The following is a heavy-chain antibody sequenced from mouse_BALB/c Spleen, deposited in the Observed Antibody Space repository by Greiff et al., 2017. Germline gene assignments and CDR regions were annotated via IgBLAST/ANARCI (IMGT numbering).Heavy chain of an antibody. V-gene: IGHV5-6-5*01. J-gene: IGHJ2*01. CDR3: AREGYYGSSYD. CDR1: GFTFSSYA. D-gene: IGHD1-1*01. Sequence: EVHLEESGGGLVKPGGSLKLSCAASGFTFSSYAMAWVRQTPEKRLEWVASISSGGSTYYPDSVKGRFTISRDNARNILYLQMSSLRSEDTAMYYCAREGYYGSSYDWGQGTTLTVSA. CDR2: ISSGGST.